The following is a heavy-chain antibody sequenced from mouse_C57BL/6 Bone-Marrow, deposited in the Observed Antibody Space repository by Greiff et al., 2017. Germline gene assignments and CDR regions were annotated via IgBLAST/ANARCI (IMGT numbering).Heavy chain of an antibody. V-gene: IGHV1-69*01. Sequence: QVQLQQPGAELVMPGASVKLSCKASGYTFTSYWMHWVKQRPGQGLEWIGEIDPSDSYTNYNPKVKGKSTLTVDKSSSTAYMHLSSLTSEDSAVYYCARDGAGLPSWYFDVWGTGTTVTVSS. CDR3: ARDGAGLPSWYFDV. J-gene: IGHJ1*03. CDR1: GYTFTSYW. D-gene: IGHD2-4*01. CDR2: IDPSDSYT.